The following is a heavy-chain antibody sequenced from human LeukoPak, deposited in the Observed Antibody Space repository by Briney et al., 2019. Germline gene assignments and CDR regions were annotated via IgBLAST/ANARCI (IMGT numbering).Heavy chain of an antibody. D-gene: IGHD2-15*01. CDR3: ARVEGGGVFNAFDI. J-gene: IGHJ3*02. Sequence: SQTLSLTCTVSGGSISSGGYYWSWIRQHPGKGLEWIGYIYYSGSTYYNPSLKSRVTISVDTSKNQFSLKLSSVTAADTAVYYCARVEGGGVFNAFDIWGQGTMVTVSS. CDR2: IYYSGST. V-gene: IGHV4-31*03. CDR1: GGSISSGGYY.